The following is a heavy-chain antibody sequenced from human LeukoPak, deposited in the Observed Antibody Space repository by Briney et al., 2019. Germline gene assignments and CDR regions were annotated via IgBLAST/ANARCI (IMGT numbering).Heavy chain of an antibody. D-gene: IGHD3-22*01. CDR3: ARRLYYYDSSGPRAAWFDP. CDR2: INPNSGGT. CDR1: GYTFTGYY. V-gene: IGHV1-2*02. J-gene: IGHJ5*02. Sequence: GASVKVSCKASGYTFTGYYMHWVRQAPGQGLEWMGWINPNSGGTNYAQKFQGRVTMTRDTSISTAYMELSRLRSDDTAVYYCARRLYYYDSSGPRAAWFDPWGQGTLVTVSS.